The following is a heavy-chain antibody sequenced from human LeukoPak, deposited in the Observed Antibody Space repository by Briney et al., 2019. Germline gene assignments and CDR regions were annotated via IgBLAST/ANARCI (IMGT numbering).Heavy chain of an antibody. Sequence: GGSLRLSCAASGFTVSSNYMSWVRQAPGKGLEWVGRIKSKTDGGTTDYAAPVKGRFTISRDDSKNTLYLQMNSLKTEDTAVYYCTTDVPAGYYDSSGLDYWGQGTLVTVSS. V-gene: IGHV3-15*01. D-gene: IGHD3-22*01. CDR1: GFTVSSNY. J-gene: IGHJ4*02. CDR2: IKSKTDGGTT. CDR3: TTDVPAGYYDSSGLDY.